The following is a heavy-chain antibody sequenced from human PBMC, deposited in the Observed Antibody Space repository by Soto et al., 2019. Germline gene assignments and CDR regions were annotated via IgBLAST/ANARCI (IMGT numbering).Heavy chain of an antibody. CDR1: GLSLSTSGEA. D-gene: IGHD3-10*02. CDR2: VYWDDDK. Sequence: QITLKESGPTLVKPTQTLTLTCTFSGLSLSTSGEAVGWIRQPPGKALEWLTLVYWDDDKRYNPTLKTRLTITKDTSKNPVVLTLTNMHPMDTATYYCAHYVSTRPAGWFDPWGQGILVTVSS. V-gene: IGHV2-5*02. J-gene: IGHJ5*02. CDR3: AHYVSTRPAGWFDP.